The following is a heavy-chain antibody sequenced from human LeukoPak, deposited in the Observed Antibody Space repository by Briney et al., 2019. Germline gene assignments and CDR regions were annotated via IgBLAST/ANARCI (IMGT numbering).Heavy chain of an antibody. V-gene: IGHV4-61*02. CDR3: ARDATAFDI. CDR2: IYTSGST. J-gene: IGHJ3*02. Sequence: SQTLSLTCTVSGGSISSGSYYWSWIRQPAGKGLEWIGRIYTSGSTNYNPSLKSRVTISVDTPKNQFSLKLSSVTAADTAVYYCARDATAFDIWGQGTMVTVSS. CDR1: GGSISSGSYY.